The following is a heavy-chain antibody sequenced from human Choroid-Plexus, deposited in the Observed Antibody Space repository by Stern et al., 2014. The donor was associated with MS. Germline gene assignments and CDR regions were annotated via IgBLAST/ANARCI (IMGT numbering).Heavy chain of an antibody. CDR1: GFTFSNFG. V-gene: IGHV3-30*18. D-gene: IGHD2-15*01. CDR3: AKDRQWSTYFFDY. Sequence: VQLEESGGGVAQPGRPLILSCAASGFTFSNFGMHWVRQAPGKGLEWVALISYDGSDNYYAHSVKGRFTIFRDNSKNTLYMHMNSLRAEDTAVYYCAKDRQWSTYFFDYWGQGSLVTVSS. CDR2: ISYDGSDN. J-gene: IGHJ4*02.